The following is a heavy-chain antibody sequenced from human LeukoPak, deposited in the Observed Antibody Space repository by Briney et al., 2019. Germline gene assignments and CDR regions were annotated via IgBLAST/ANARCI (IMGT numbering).Heavy chain of an antibody. Sequence: GASVKVSCKASGYTFTSYYMHWVRQAPGQGLEWMGIINPSGGSTSYAQKFQGRVTMTRDTSTSTVYMELSSLRSEDTAVYYCARDEDGSGSYYLNWFDPWGQGTLVTVSS. D-gene: IGHD3-10*01. V-gene: IGHV1-46*01. CDR2: INPSGGST. J-gene: IGHJ5*02. CDR1: GYTFTSYY. CDR3: ARDEDGSGSYYLNWFDP.